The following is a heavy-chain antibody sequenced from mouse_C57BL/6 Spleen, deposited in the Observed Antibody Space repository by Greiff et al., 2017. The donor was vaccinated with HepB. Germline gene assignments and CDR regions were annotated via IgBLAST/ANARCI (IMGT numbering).Heavy chain of an antibody. CDR2: IDPETGGT. CDR3: TRSGTAHYFDY. J-gene: IGHJ2*01. CDR1: GYTFTDYE. V-gene: IGHV1-15*01. D-gene: IGHD1-2*01. Sequence: VQVVESGAELVRPGASVTLSCKASGYTFTDYEMHWVKQTPVHGLEWIGAIDPETGGTAYNQKFKGKAILTADKSSSTAYMELRSLTSEDSAVYYCTRSGTAHYFDYWGQGTTLTVSS.